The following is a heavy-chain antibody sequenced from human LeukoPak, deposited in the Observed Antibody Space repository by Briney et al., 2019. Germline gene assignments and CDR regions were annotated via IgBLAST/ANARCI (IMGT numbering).Heavy chain of an antibody. J-gene: IGHJ3*02. CDR1: GFTFSSYS. CDR2: ISSSSSYI. V-gene: IGHV3-21*04. Sequence: PGGSLRLSCAASGFTFSSYSMNWVRQAPGKGLEWVSSISSSSSYIYYADSVKGRFTISRDNAKNSLYLQMNSLRAEDTAVYYCAKWRVEDYYDSSGPEWGAFDIWGQGTMVTVSS. CDR3: AKWRVEDYYDSSGPEWGAFDI. D-gene: IGHD3-22*01.